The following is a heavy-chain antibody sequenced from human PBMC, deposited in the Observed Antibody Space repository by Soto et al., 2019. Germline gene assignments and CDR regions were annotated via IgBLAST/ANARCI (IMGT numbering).Heavy chain of an antibody. D-gene: IGHD2-15*01. V-gene: IGHV4-59*01. Sequence: SETLSLTCTVSGDSISAYSWSWVRQPPGKGLEWIGNIHYNGNTKYNPSLKSRVTMSVDTSKNQFSLKLISVTAADTAQYFCSREGYRGRWLQPLDYWGQGTLVNVST. CDR1: GDSISAYS. J-gene: IGHJ4*02. CDR2: IHYNGNT. CDR3: SREGYRGRWLQPLDY.